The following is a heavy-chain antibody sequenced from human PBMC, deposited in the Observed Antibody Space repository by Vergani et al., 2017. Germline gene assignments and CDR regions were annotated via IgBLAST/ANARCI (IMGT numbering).Heavy chain of an antibody. CDR2: ISYDGDTT. CDR3: AKFPLNITTPDRGDF. CDR1: GYRFSDYG. V-gene: IGHV3-30*18. J-gene: IGHJ4*02. Sequence: HVQMVESGGGVVQPGRSLRLSCAVSGYRFSDYGMHWVRQAPGRGLEWVALISYDGDTTYYEDSVKGRFTISRDNSKNTLFLKMHSLRVEDTALYYCAKFPLNITTPDRGDFWGQGSLVTVSS. D-gene: IGHD1-1*01.